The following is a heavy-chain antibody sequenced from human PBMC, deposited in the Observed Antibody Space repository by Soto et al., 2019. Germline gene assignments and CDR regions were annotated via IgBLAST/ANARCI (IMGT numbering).Heavy chain of an antibody. D-gene: IGHD5-12*01. J-gene: IGHJ4*02. CDR1: GGTFCSYA. Sequence: SVKVSCKASGGTFCSYAISWVRQAPGQGLEWMGGIIPIFGTANYAQKFQGRVTITADESTSTAYTELSSLRSEDTAVYYCARLHSGYDFFFDYWGQGTLVTVSS. V-gene: IGHV1-69*13. CDR2: IIPIFGTA. CDR3: ARLHSGYDFFFDY.